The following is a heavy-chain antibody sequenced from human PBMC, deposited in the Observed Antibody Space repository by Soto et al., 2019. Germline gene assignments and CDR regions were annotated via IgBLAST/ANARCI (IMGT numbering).Heavy chain of an antibody. D-gene: IGHD2-2*01. CDR3: ARAFGSTMPSLY. CDR2: IYYTGST. Sequence: SETLSLTCTVSGDPISSYYWNWIRQSPGKGLEWIGYIYYTGSTNYNPSLKSRVTISVDTSNNQFSLRLSSVTAADTAVYYCARAFGSTMPSLYWGQGTLVTVSS. V-gene: IGHV4-59*01. J-gene: IGHJ4*02. CDR1: GDPISSYY.